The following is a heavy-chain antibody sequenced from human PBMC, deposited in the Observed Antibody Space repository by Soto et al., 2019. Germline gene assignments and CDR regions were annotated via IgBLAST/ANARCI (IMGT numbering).Heavy chain of an antibody. CDR1: GGSISSGGYY. Sequence: LSLTCTVSGGSISSGGYYWSWIRQHPGKGLEWIGYIYYSGSTYYNPSLKSRVTISVDTSKNQFSLKLSSVTAADTAVYYCARERSSGWLYNWFDPWGQGTLVTVSS. V-gene: IGHV4-31*03. CDR3: ARERSSGWLYNWFDP. CDR2: IYYSGST. J-gene: IGHJ5*02. D-gene: IGHD6-19*01.